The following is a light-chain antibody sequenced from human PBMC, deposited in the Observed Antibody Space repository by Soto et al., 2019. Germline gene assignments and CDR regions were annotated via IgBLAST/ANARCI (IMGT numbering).Light chain of an antibody. CDR1: QTVSRN. CDR2: GAS. J-gene: IGKJ1*01. Sequence: EIVMTQSPVTLSVSPGERATLSCRASQTVSRNLAWYQKKPGQAPRLLIYGASTRATDIPARFSGSGSGTEFTLTISSLQSDDFATYYWQQYNDNWTFGQGTKVEIK. CDR3: QQYNDNWT. V-gene: IGKV3-15*01.